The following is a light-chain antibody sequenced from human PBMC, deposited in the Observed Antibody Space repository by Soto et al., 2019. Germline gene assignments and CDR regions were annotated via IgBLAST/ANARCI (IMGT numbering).Light chain of an antibody. V-gene: IGKV1-5*01. J-gene: IGKJ1*01. CDR2: DAS. CDR3: QQRYSWPWT. CDR1: QRMTSW. Sequence: DIQLTQSPSTLSASVGDRVTITCRASQRMTSWLAWYQQKPGKAPKVLIYDASSLESGVPSRFSGSESGTDFTLTISSLEPEDFAVYYCQQRYSWPWTFGQGTKVDIK.